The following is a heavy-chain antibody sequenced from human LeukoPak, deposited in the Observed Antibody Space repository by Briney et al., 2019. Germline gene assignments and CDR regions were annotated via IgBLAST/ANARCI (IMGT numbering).Heavy chain of an antibody. Sequence: GGSLRLSCAASGFTFSDHYMDWVRQAPGKGLEWVGRIRNKDNSYPTEYAASVKARFIISRDDSKNSLSLQMNSLKTEDTAVYHCARDSKTYEIDYWGQGTLVTVSS. CDR2: IRNKDNSYPT. CDR3: ARDSKTYEIDY. J-gene: IGHJ4*02. CDR1: GFTFSDHY. D-gene: IGHD5-12*01. V-gene: IGHV3-72*01.